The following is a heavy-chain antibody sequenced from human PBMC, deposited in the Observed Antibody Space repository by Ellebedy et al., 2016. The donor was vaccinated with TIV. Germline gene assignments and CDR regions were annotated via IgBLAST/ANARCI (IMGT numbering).Heavy chain of an antibody. Sequence: GESLKISCAASGFTFSSYVMSWVRQAPGKGLEWVSGINISGGRIYYADSVKGRSTISRDNFKNTLYLQMNSLRAEDTAVYYCAKGGRWEIFAPFDYWGQGTLVTVSS. CDR3: AKGGRWEIFAPFDY. CDR2: INISGGRI. D-gene: IGHD3-10*01. CDR1: GFTFSSYV. J-gene: IGHJ4*02. V-gene: IGHV3-23*01.